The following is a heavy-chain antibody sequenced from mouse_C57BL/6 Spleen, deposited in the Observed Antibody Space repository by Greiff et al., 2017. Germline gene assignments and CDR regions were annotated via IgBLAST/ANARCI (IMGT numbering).Heavy chain of an antibody. CDR1: GYTFTSYW. Sequence: QVQLQQSGTELVKPGASVKLSCKASGYTFTSYWMHWVKQRPGQGLEWIGNINPSNGGTNYNEKFKSKATLTVDKSSSTAYMQLSSLTSEDSAVYYCARGGYYGSSPYYAMDYWGQGTSVTVSS. D-gene: IGHD1-1*01. V-gene: IGHV1-53*01. CDR2: INPSNGGT. CDR3: ARGGYYGSSPYYAMDY. J-gene: IGHJ4*01.